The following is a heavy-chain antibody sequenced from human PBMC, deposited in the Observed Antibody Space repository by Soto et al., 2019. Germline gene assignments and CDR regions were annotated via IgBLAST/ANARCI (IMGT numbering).Heavy chain of an antibody. CDR2: IYYSGST. D-gene: IGHD5-12*01. CDR1: GGSISSYY. CDR3: ARLNIVATVDY. V-gene: IGHV4-59*08. J-gene: IGHJ4*02. Sequence: QVQLQESGPGLVKPSETLSLTCTVSGGSISSYYWSWIRQPPGKGLEWIGYIYYSGSTNYNPSLKSXXTXSXXTSKNQFSLKLSSVTAADTAVYYCARLNIVATVDYWGQGTLVTVSS.